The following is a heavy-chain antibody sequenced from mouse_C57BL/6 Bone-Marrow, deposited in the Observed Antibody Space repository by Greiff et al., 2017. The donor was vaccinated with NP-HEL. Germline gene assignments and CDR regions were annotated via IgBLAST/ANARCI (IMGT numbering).Heavy chain of an antibody. CDR3: ASEDYDWYFDV. J-gene: IGHJ1*03. CDR1: DYTFTSYG. CDR2: IYPRSGNT. Sequence: QVQLKESGAELARPGASVKLSCKASDYTFTSYGISWVKQRTGQGLEWIGEIYPRSGNTYYNEKFKGKATLTADKSSSTAYMELRSLTSEDSAVYFCASEDYDWYFDVWGTGTTVTVSS. D-gene: IGHD2-4*01. V-gene: IGHV1-81*01.